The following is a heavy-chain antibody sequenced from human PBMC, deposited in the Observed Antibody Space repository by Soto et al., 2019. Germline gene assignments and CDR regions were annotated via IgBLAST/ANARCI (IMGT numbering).Heavy chain of an antibody. CDR3: ARGRSLLGSSSWYGFDP. CDR1: GGSISSGGYY. V-gene: IGHV4-31*03. CDR2: IYYSGST. D-gene: IGHD6-13*01. J-gene: IGHJ5*02. Sequence: QVQLQESGPGLVKPSQTLSLTCTVSGGSISSGGYYWSWIRQHPGKGLEWIGYIYYSGSTYYNPSLNSRVTISVDTSKNQSSLKLSSVTAADTAVYYCARGRSLLGSSSWYGFDPWGQGTLVTVSS.